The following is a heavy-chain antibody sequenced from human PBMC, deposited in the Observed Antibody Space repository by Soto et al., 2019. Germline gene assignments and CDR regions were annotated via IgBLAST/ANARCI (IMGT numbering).Heavy chain of an antibody. CDR3: ARGWSKVRDYYYYGMDV. D-gene: IGHD3-10*01. Sequence: QVQLVQSGAEVKKPGSSVKVSCKASGGTFSSYTISWVRQAPGQGLEWMGRIIPILGIANYAQKFQGRVTITADKSTSTANMELSSLRSEDTAVYYCARGWSKVRDYYYYGMDVWGQGPTVTVSS. V-gene: IGHV1-69*02. CDR2: IIPILGIA. J-gene: IGHJ6*02. CDR1: GGTFSSYT.